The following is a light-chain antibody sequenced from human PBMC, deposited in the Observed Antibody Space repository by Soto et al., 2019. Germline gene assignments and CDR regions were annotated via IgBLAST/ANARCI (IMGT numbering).Light chain of an antibody. CDR1: DVGRHNY. V-gene: IGLV2-14*01. Sequence: QSVLTQPASVSGSPGQSITISCTGDVGRHNYVSWYQQHPGKAPKLIIYEVSSRPSGVSNRFSGSKSGNTASLTISGLQADDEADYYCSSYTSTTTLVFGRGTKLTVL. CDR3: SSYTSTTTLV. J-gene: IGLJ2*01. CDR2: EVS.